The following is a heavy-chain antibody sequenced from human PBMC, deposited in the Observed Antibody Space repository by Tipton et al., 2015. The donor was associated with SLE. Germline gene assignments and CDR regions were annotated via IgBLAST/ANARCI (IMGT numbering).Heavy chain of an antibody. CDR1: GFTFSNYA. Sequence: SLRLSCAASGFTFSNYAMHWVRQAPGKGLEWVANMDRDGSEKYYVDSVKGRFTVSRDNAKNSVYLQMNSLRAEDTAVYYCASKVAYCNSGTCYSRYWGQGTPVTVSS. CDR2: MDRDGSEK. J-gene: IGHJ4*02. V-gene: IGHV3-7*01. CDR3: ASKVAYCNSGTCYSRY. D-gene: IGHD2-21*01.